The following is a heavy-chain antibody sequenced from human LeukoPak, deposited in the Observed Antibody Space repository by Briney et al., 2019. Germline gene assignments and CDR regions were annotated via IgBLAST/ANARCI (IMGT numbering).Heavy chain of an antibody. J-gene: IGHJ4*02. CDR1: GFTFRDYT. Sequence: PGGSLRLSCAASGFTFRDYTMHWVRQVPGQGLEWVAVIWYDGSKTYYVDSVKGRFTISRDNSKNTLYLQMNSLRAEDTAVYYCARAPLEDTAMVTLHYWGQGTLVTVSS. D-gene: IGHD5-18*01. CDR2: IWYDGSKT. V-gene: IGHV3-33*01. CDR3: ARAPLEDTAMVTLHY.